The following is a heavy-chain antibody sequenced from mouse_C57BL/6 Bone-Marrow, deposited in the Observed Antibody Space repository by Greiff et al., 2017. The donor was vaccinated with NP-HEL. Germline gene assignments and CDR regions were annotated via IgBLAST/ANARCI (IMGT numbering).Heavy chain of an antibody. V-gene: IGHV1-15*01. J-gene: IGHJ2*01. CDR3: TRKPYGSYYFDY. Sequence: QVQLQQSGAELVRPGASVTLSCKASGYTFTDYEMHWVKQTPVHGLEWIGAIDPETGGTAYNQKFKGKAILTADKSSSTAYMELRSLTSEDSAVYYCTRKPYGSYYFDYWGQGTTLTVSS. CDR2: IDPETGGT. CDR1: GYTFTDYE. D-gene: IGHD1-1*01.